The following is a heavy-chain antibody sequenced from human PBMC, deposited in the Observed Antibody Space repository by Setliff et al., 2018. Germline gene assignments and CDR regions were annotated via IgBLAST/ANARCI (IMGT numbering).Heavy chain of an antibody. V-gene: IGHV1-46*01. CDR1: GYTFTSHY. Sequence: GASVKVSCKASGYTFTSHYMHWVRQAPGLGLEWMGTINPSSGRTSYAQKLQGRVTMTTDTSTSTAYMELSSLRSEDTAVYYCARGGLRGPLNYYYYYMDVWGKGTTVTVSS. J-gene: IGHJ6*03. CDR2: INPSSGRT. D-gene: IGHD4-17*01. CDR3: ARGGLRGPLNYYYYYMDV.